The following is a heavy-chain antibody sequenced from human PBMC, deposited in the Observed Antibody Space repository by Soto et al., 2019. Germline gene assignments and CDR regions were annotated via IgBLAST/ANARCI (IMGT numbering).Heavy chain of an antibody. J-gene: IGHJ4*02. CDR1: GFTFSSHA. CDR3: AKGRSWYVTPELGY. D-gene: IGHD6-13*01. Sequence: EVQLLESGGGLVQPGGSLRLSCAASGFTFSSHAMSWVRQAPGKGLEWVSAISGSGGSTYYADSVKGRFTISRDNSKNTLYLQMNSLRAEDTAVYYCAKGRSWYVTPELGYWGQGTLVTVSS. CDR2: ISGSGGST. V-gene: IGHV3-23*01.